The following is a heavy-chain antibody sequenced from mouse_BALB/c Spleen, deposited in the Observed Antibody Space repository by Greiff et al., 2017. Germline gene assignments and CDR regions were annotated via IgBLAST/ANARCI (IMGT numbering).Heavy chain of an antibody. CDR1: GYTFTSYW. D-gene: IGHD1-1*01. J-gene: IGHJ2*01. Sequence: VQLQQPGAELVKPGASVKLSCKASGYTFTSYWMHWVKQRPGQGLEWIGEINPSNGRTNYNEKFKSKATLTVDKSSSTAYMQLSSLTSEDSAVYYCARKDTGVGDYWGQGTTLTVSS. V-gene: IGHV1S81*02. CDR2: INPSNGRT. CDR3: ARKDTGVGDY.